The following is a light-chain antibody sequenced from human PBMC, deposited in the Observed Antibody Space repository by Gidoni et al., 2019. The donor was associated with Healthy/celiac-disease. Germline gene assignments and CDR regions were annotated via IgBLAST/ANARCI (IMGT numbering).Light chain of an antibody. J-gene: IGKJ1*01. Sequence: LLDLGSNRASGVPDRVSGSGSGTDFTLKISRVEDEDVGVYYCMQALQTWTFGQXTKVEIK. CDR3: MQALQTWT. V-gene: IGKV2-28*01. CDR2: LGS.